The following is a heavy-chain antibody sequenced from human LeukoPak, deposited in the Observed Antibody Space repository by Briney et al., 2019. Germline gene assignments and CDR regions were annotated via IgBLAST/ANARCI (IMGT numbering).Heavy chain of an antibody. CDR2: ISSSGSTI. V-gene: IGHV3-11*04. J-gene: IGHJ6*02. CDR3: ARRVQQLVPSMYGMDV. CDR1: GFTFSDYY. Sequence: GGSLRLSCAASGFTFSDYYMSWIRQAPGKGLEWVSYISSSGSTIYYADSVKGRFTISRDNAKNSLYLQMNSLRAEDTAVYYCARRVQQLVPSMYGMDVWGQGTTVTVSS. D-gene: IGHD6-13*01.